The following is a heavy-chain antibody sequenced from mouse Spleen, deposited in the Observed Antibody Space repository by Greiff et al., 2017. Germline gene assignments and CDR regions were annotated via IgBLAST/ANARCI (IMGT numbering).Heavy chain of an antibody. D-gene: IGHD2-4*01. V-gene: IGHV1-85*01. CDR3: ARSMITSWFAY. J-gene: IGHJ3*01. CDR1: GYTFTSYD. Sequence: VQLQQSGPELVKPGASVKLSCKASGYTFTSYDINWVKQRPGQGLEWIGWIYPRDGSTKYNEKFKGKATLTVDTSSSTAYMELHSLTSEDSAVYFCARSMITSWFAYWGQGTLVTVSA. CDR2: IYPRDGST.